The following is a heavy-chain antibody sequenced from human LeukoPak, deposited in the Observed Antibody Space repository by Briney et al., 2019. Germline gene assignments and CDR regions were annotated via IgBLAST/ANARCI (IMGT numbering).Heavy chain of an antibody. CDR3: AREWVYSSSWYQLGGAYFDY. CDR2: INPNSGGT. J-gene: IGHJ4*02. CDR1: GYTFTGYY. V-gene: IGHV1-2*02. D-gene: IGHD6-13*01. Sequence: ASVKVSCKASGYTFTGYYMHWVRQAPGQGLEWMGWINPNSGGTNYAQKFQGRVTMTRDTSISTAYMELSRLRSDDTAVYYCAREWVYSSSWYQLGGAYFDYWGQGTLVTVSS.